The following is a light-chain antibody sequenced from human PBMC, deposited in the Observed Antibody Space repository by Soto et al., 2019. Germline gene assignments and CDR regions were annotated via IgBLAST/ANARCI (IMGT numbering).Light chain of an antibody. Sequence: QSVLTQPPSPSGAPGQSVTISCTGTSSDVVGYNYVSWYQQHPGKAPKLMIYEVSKRPSGVPDRFSGSKSGNTASLTVSGLQAEDEADYYCSSYAGSNNFVFGTG. V-gene: IGLV2-8*01. CDR2: EVS. CDR1: SSDVVGYNY. J-gene: IGLJ1*01. CDR3: SSYAGSNNFV.